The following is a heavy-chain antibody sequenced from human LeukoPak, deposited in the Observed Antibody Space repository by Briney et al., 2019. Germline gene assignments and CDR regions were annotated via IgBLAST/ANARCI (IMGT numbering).Heavy chain of an antibody. CDR3: ARQGSGYGY. J-gene: IGHJ4*02. CDR2: VYYSGST. Sequence: PSETLSLTCTVSGGSISSTSYYWGWIRQPPGKGLEWIGSVYYSGSTYYNPFLKSRVTTAVDTSKNQFFLKVRSVTAADTAVYYCARQGSGYGYWGQGTLVTVPS. CDR1: GGSISSTSYY. D-gene: IGHD5-12*01. V-gene: IGHV4-39*01.